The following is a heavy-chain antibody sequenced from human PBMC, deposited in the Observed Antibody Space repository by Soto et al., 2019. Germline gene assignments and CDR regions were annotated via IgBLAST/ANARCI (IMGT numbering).Heavy chain of an antibody. V-gene: IGHV4-4*02. CDR2: IYHSGST. Sequence: SETLSLTCAVSSGSISSSNWWSWVRQPPGKGLEWIGEIYHSGSTNYNPSLKSRVTISVDKSKNQFSLKLSSVTAADTAVYYCARVYCSTSSCYSSGFEYWGQGTLVTVSS. CDR1: SGSISSSNW. J-gene: IGHJ4*02. D-gene: IGHD2-2*02. CDR3: ARVYCSTSSCYSSGFEY.